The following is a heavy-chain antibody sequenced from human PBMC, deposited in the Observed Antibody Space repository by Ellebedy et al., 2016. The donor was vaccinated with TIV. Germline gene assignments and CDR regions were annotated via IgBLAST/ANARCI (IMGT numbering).Heavy chain of an antibody. CDR2: IHPNSGGT. J-gene: IGHJ5*02. CDR1: GYTFSTYY. D-gene: IGHD3-10*01. Sequence: ASVKVSCKASGYTFSTYYIHWVRQAPGQGLEWMGRIHPNSGGTSYAEKFRGRVTITRNTSISTAYMELSSLRSEDTAVYYCARLAGLVQSRNNWFDPWGQGTLVTVSS. CDR3: ARLAGLVQSRNNWFDP. V-gene: IGHV1-2*02.